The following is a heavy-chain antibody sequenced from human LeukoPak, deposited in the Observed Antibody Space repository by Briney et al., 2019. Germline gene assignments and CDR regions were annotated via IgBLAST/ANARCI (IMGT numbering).Heavy chain of an antibody. D-gene: IGHD3-16*02. Sequence: SETLSLTCAVYGGSFSGYYWSWIRQPPGKGLEWIGEINHSGSTNYNPSLKSRVTISVDTSKNQFSLKLSSVTAADTAVYYCAREGGYYDYVRGSYRYTGSWFDPWGQGTLVTVSS. CDR1: GGSFSGYY. CDR2: INHSGST. CDR3: AREGGYYDYVRGSYRYTGSWFDP. J-gene: IGHJ5*02. V-gene: IGHV4-34*01.